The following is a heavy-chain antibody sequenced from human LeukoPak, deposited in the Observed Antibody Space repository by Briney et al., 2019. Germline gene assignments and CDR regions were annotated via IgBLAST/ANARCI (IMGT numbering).Heavy chain of an antibody. CDR1: GFTVSNKY. V-gene: IGHV3-53*01. D-gene: IGHD3-22*01. CDR2: IHGGGST. Sequence: GGSLRLSCAASGFTVSNKYMSWVRQAPGKGLEWVSFIHGGGSTYYADSVKGRFTISRDNSKSALYLQMNSLRAEDTAVYYCANHYYDSRGYYHFDCWGQGTLVTVSS. J-gene: IGHJ4*02. CDR3: ANHYYDSRGYYHFDC.